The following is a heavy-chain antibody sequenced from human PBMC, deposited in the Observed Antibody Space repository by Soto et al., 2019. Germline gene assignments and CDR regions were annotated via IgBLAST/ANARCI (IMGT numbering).Heavy chain of an antibody. Sequence: SQPLSRTCVISGATVSRDTVVCNCRRLSPSRGLEWLGRRYYRSNWYHEYVVFVQSRISINRDTSKNHFSLQLNSVTPEDTAVYHCARQIYATSVGTAFDICGQRTKVTVSS. CDR3: ARQIYATSVGTAFDI. V-gene: IGHV6-1*01. D-gene: IGHD3-22*01. CDR1: GATVSRDTVV. J-gene: IGHJ3*02. CDR2: RYYRSNWYH.